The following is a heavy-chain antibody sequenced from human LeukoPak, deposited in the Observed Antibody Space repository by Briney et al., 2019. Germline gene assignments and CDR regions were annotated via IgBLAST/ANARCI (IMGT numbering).Heavy chain of an antibody. CDR2: INPSGGST. D-gene: IGHD5-18*01. CDR1: GYTFTSYY. Sequence: ASVKVSCKASGYTFTSYYMHWVRQAPGQGLEWMGIINPSGGSTSYAQKFQGRVTMTTDTSTGTAYMELRSLKSDDTAVYYCARDLGEDTTMIFFDFWGQGTLVTVSS. CDR3: ARDLGEDTTMIFFDF. V-gene: IGHV1-46*01. J-gene: IGHJ4*02.